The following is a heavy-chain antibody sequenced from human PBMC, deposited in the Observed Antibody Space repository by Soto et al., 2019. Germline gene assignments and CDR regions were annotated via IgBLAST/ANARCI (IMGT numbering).Heavy chain of an antibody. CDR3: AREDCSSTSCYEIDY. CDR2: ISGSGGST. D-gene: IGHD2-2*01. J-gene: IGHJ4*02. Sequence: GGSLRLSCAASGFTFSSYAMSWVRQAPGKGLEWVSAISGSGGSTYYADSVKGRFTISRDNSKNSLYLQMNSLRAEDTAVYYCAREDCSSTSCYEIDYWGQGTLVTVSS. CDR1: GFTFSSYA. V-gene: IGHV3-23*01.